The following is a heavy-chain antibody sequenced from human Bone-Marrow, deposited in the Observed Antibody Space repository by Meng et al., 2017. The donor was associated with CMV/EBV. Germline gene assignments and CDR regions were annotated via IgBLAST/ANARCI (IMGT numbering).Heavy chain of an antibody. Sequence: SETLSLTCTVSGGSISSSSYYWGWIRQPPGKGLEWIGSIYYSGSTYYNPSLKSRVTISVDTSKNQFSLKLSSVTAADTAVYYCARLRWELLGFDYWGQGNLVTVSS. CDR2: IYYSGST. CDR1: GGSISSSSYY. D-gene: IGHD1-26*01. V-gene: IGHV4-39*01. CDR3: ARLRWELLGFDY. J-gene: IGHJ4*02.